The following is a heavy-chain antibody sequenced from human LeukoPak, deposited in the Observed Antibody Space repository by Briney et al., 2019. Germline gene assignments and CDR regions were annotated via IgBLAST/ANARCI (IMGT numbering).Heavy chain of an antibody. J-gene: IGHJ3*01. CDR2: INPGSDGA. Sequence: GASVKVSCKASGYTFTDYYIHWVRQAPGQGLEWMGVINPGSDGAKYEQKFRGRITMARDTSTSTVFMELSSLRSEDTAMYYCTREWMFIGDLRYPFTLWGQGTMVTVSS. V-gene: IGHV1-46*01. D-gene: IGHD2-21*02. CDR1: GYTFTDYY. CDR3: TREWMFIGDLRYPFTL.